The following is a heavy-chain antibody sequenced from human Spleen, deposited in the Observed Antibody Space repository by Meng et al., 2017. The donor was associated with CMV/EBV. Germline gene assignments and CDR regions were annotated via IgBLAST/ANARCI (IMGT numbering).Heavy chain of an antibody. J-gene: IGHJ4*02. Sequence: SLKISCAASGFTFDDYAMHWVRQAPGKGLEWVSGISWNGKTIDYADSVKGRFTISRDNAKNSLFLQMNSLRAEDTAVYYCARSQQNSLIIVVIAFDSWGQGTLVTVSS. D-gene: IGHD3-22*01. CDR2: ISWNGKTI. CDR1: GFTFDDYA. V-gene: IGHV3-9*01. CDR3: ARSQQNSLIIVVIAFDS.